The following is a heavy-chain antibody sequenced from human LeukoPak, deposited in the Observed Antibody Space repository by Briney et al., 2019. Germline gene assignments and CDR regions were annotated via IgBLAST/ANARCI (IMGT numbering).Heavy chain of an antibody. CDR2: IYYSGST. V-gene: IGHV4-59*08. D-gene: IGHD2-2*01. CDR3: ARALGYCSGTTCFRFDC. J-gene: IGHJ4*02. CDR1: GGSISSYY. Sequence: SETLSLTCTVSGGSISSYYWSWIRQPPGKGLEWIGSIYYSGSTHYNPSLKNRGTISVDTSKNQLSLRLSSVTAADTAVYYCARALGYCSGTTCFRFDCWGQGTLVTVSS.